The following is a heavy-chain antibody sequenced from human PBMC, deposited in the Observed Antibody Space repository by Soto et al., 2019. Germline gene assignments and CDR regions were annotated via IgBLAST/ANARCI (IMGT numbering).Heavy chain of an antibody. CDR2: IYYSGST. D-gene: IGHD3-3*01. CDR1: GDAINNYY. J-gene: IGHJ4*02. Sequence: SEAPCLRGTVAGDAINNYYWSWIRPSPGKGLEWIGYIYYSGSTTYNPSLKSRVTISVDRAKNQFSLRLRSVTAADTAVYYCARSGRFLELLLYLDYWGQGTLVTVSS. CDR3: ARSGRFLELLLYLDY. V-gene: IGHV4-59*01.